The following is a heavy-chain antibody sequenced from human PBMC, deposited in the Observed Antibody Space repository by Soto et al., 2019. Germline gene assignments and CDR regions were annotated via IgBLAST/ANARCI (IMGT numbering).Heavy chain of an antibody. J-gene: IGHJ6*02. Sequence: PGGSLRLSCAASGFTFSNAWMSWVRQAPGKGLEWVGRIKSKTDGGTTDYAAPVKGRFTIPRDDSKNTLYLQMNSLKTEDTAVYYCTTLGYDFWSGYLPYYYYGMDVWGQGTTVTVSS. V-gene: IGHV3-15*01. D-gene: IGHD3-3*01. CDR3: TTLGYDFWSGYLPYYYYGMDV. CDR2: IKSKTDGGTT. CDR1: GFTFSNAW.